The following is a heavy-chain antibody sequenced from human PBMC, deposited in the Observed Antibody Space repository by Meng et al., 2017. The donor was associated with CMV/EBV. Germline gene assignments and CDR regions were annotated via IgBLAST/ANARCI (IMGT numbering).Heavy chain of an antibody. CDR1: GGTFSSYA. Sequence: QVLLVQSGAGVKKPGSSVKVSCKASGGTFSSYAISWVRQAPGQGLEWMGGIIPIFGTANYAQKFQGRVTITADESTSTAYMELSSLRSEDTAVYYCARDYSGIAARPGFDPWGQGTLVTVSS. CDR3: ARDYSGIAARPGFDP. CDR2: IIPIFGTA. J-gene: IGHJ5*02. D-gene: IGHD6-6*01. V-gene: IGHV1-69*01.